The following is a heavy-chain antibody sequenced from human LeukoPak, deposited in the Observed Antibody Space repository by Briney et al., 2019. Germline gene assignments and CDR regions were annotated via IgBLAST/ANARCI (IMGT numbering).Heavy chain of an antibody. D-gene: IGHD4-17*01. CDR3: ARRMTSVTTFDY. J-gene: IGHJ4*02. Sequence: GGSLRLSCAASGFTFSDYYMSWMRQAPGKGLEWVSYISSSSTYTNYADSVKGRFTISRDNARNSPYLQMSSLRADDTAVYYCARRMTSVTTFDYWGQGTLVTVSS. CDR1: GFTFSDYY. V-gene: IGHV3-11*03. CDR2: ISSSSTYT.